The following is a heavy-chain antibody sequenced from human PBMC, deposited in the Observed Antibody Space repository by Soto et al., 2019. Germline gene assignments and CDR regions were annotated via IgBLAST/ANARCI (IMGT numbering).Heavy chain of an antibody. D-gene: IGHD2-2*01. CDR2: IIPIVGTG. V-gene: IGHV1-69*01. Sequence: QVQLVQSGAEVRKPGSSVTVSCKASGGTFSNYAISWVRQAPGQGLEWMGGIIPIVGTGSYAQKFQGRVTITADAPTTTAYMELSSLRFEDTAVYYCARVVILVPTASTHYYYHMDVWGPGTTVTVSS. J-gene: IGHJ6*02. CDR3: ARVVILVPTASTHYYYHMDV. CDR1: GGTFSNYA.